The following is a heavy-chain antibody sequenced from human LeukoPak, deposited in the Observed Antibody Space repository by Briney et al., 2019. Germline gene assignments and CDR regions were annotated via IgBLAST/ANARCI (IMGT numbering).Heavy chain of an antibody. CDR3: ARVVPAARVSYYYGMDV. Sequence: PSETLSLTCAVYGGSFSGYYWSWIRQPPGKGLEWIGEINHSGSTNYNPSLKSRVTISVDTSKNQFSLKLSSVTAADTAVYYCARVVPAARVSYYYGMDVWGQGTTVTVSS. J-gene: IGHJ6*02. CDR2: INHSGST. D-gene: IGHD2-2*01. CDR1: GGSFSGYY. V-gene: IGHV4-34*01.